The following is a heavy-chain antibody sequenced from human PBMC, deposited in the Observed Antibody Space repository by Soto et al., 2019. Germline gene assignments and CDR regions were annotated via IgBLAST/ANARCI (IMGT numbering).Heavy chain of an antibody. D-gene: IGHD3-10*01. CDR2: ISSSSSTI. CDR3: ARDPYYGAIDY. Sequence: GGSLRLSCAASGFTFSSYSMNWFRQAPGKGLEWVSYISSSSSTIYYADSVKGRFTISRDNAKNSLYLQMNSLRAEDTAVYYCARDPYYGAIDYWGLGTLVTVSS. CDR1: GFTFSSYS. J-gene: IGHJ4*02. V-gene: IGHV3-48*01.